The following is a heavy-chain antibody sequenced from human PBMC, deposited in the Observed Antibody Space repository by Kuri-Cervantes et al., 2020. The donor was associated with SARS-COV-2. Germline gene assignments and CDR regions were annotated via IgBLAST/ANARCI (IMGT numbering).Heavy chain of an antibody. CDR3: ARGPVAAMPSPILGLGPHYFSYHLDV. J-gene: IGHJ6*02. D-gene: IGHD3-16*01. V-gene: IGHV4-34*01. Sequence: GSLRLSCAVYGGSFNNYYWSWIRQPPGKGLEWIGDINQSGGTNHSPSLKSRVIISTDTSRNQFSLKLRSVTAADTAVYYCARGPVAAMPSPILGLGPHYFSYHLDVWGQGTTVTVSS. CDR2: INQSGGT. CDR1: GGSFNNYY.